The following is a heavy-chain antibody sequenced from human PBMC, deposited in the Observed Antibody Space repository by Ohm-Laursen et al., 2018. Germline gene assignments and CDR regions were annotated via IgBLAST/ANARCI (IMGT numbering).Heavy chain of an antibody. CDR2: LRGSGHDT. D-gene: IGHD2-15*01. J-gene: IGHJ4*02. CDR3: AKTRYFSRGSCDFDY. Sequence: SLRLSCAATGFTFSSYAMSWVRQAPEKGLEWVSGLRGSGHDTYYTDSVKGRFTISRDNSKNTLYLQMSGLRAEDTAVYYCAKTRYFSRGSCDFDYWGQGTLVTVSS. CDR1: GFTFSSYA. V-gene: IGHV3-23*01.